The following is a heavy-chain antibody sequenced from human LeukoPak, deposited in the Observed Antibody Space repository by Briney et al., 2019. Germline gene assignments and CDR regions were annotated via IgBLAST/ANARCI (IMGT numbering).Heavy chain of an antibody. CDR3: ARDLYDFWSGYSIGNWLDP. CDR2: ISAYNGNT. V-gene: IGHV1-18*01. Sequence: GASVKVSCKASGYTFTSYGISWVRQAPGQGLEWMGWISAYNGNTNYAQKLQGRVTMTTDTSTSTAYMELRSLRSDDTAVYYCARDLYDFWSGYSIGNWLDPWGQGTLVTVSS. J-gene: IGHJ5*02. D-gene: IGHD3-3*01. CDR1: GYTFTSYG.